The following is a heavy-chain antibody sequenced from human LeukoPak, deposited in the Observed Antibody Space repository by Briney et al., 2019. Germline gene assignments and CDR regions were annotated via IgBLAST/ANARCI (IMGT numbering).Heavy chain of an antibody. V-gene: IGHV1-8*01. D-gene: IGHD5-12*01. J-gene: IGHJ6*02. CDR1: GYTFTSYD. CDR2: MNANSGNT. Sequence: ASVKDSCKASGYTFTSYDINWVRQATGQGLEWMGWMNANSGNTGYAQKFQGRVTMTRNTSISTAYMELSSLRSEDTAVYYCARGSIVAGGSPYYYYYGMDVWGQGTTVTVSS. CDR3: ARGSIVAGGSPYYYYYGMDV.